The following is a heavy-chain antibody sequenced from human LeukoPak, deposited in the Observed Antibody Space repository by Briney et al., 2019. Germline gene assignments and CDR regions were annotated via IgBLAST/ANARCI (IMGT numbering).Heavy chain of an antibody. J-gene: IGHJ4*02. CDR2: ISCSSRNI. CDR3: ARDPFHSYAYPLYFDY. D-gene: IGHD3-16*01. CDR1: GFTFSSYS. V-gene: IGHV3-21*01. Sequence: GGSLSLSCAASGFTFSSYSMNWVRQAPGKGPEWVSYISCSSRNIHYGDSLKGRFTISRDNAKNSLFLQMNSLRAEDTAVYYCARDPFHSYAYPLYFDYWGQGILVTVSS.